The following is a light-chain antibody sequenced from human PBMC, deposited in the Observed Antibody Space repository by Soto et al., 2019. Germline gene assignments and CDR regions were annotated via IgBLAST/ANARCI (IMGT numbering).Light chain of an antibody. CDR3: QQHCSTSPLT. V-gene: IGKV3-20*01. Sequence: IVLTQSPGTLSLSPGERATISCRAIQSVSITYLASYHQKPRHHPRLLINGASSSATTITPKISGSGSGTAFTIPISRMQHQDYAAYYCQQHCSTSPLTFGGGTKVDIK. CDR2: GAS. J-gene: IGKJ4*01. CDR1: QSVSITY.